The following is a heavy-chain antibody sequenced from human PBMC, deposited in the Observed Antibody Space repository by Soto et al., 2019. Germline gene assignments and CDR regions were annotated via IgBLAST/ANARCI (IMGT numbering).Heavy chain of an antibody. D-gene: IGHD1-1*01. Sequence: SETLSLTCSVSGGSVTSGRDYWGWIRQTPGKGLEWIGSIYYIGSTYVNPSLKSRVILSVDTSKNRFSLRLTSVSAADSAVYYGGRPEEHLINNCQYWGLGILVTVSS. J-gene: IGHJ4*02. V-gene: IGHV4-39*02. CDR1: GGSVTSGRDY. CDR2: IYYIGST. CDR3: GRPEEHLINNCQY.